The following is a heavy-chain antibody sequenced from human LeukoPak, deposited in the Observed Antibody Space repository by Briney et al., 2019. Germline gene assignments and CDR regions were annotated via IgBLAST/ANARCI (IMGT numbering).Heavy chain of an antibody. J-gene: IGHJ4*02. CDR2: IYPLDSDT. D-gene: IGHD6-13*01. CDR3: ARHKTVPGTSELRTFDS. V-gene: IGHV5-51*01. CDR1: GYTFTSYR. Sequence: GESLKISCKGSGYTFTSYRIGWVRQRPGYGLEWMGFIYPLDSDTTYSPSFQGQVTFSVARSISTAFLQWKTLRASDTAIYYCARHKTVPGTSELRTFDSWGQGTLASVSS.